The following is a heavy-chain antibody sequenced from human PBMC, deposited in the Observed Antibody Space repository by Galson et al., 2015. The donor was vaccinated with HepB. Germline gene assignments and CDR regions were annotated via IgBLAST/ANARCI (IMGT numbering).Heavy chain of an antibody. CDR1: GGSFSGYQ. D-gene: IGHD3-16*01. Sequence: ETLSLTCGVYGGSFSGYQWSWLRQPPGKAPEWIGEINYRGSTSYSPSLKSRVTISLDTSKNQFSLELTSVTAADTAVYFCARGLRGGLGERLELWGQGALVTVSS. CDR2: INYRGST. J-gene: IGHJ5*02. CDR3: ARGLRGGLGERLEL. V-gene: IGHV4-34*01.